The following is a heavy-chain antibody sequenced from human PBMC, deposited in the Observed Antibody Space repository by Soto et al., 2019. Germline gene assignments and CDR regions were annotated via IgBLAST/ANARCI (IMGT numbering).Heavy chain of an antibody. CDR1: GYSFTSYW. J-gene: IGHJ6*02. CDR2: IYPGDSDT. V-gene: IGHV5-51*01. D-gene: IGHD6-13*01. CDR3: ARQSGAAAGSPYYYYGMDV. Sequence: VDSLKVSCKGSGYSFTSYWICWVRQMPEKGLEWMGIIYPGDSDTRYSPSFQGQVTISADKSISTAYLQWSSLKASDTAMYYCARQSGAAAGSPYYYYGMDVWGQGTKVTVSS.